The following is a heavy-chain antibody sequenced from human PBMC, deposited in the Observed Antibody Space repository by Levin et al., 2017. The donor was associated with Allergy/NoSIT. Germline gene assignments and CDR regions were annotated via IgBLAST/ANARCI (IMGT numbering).Heavy chain of an antibody. V-gene: IGHV4-31*03. J-gene: IGHJ6*02. D-gene: IGHD1-7*01. Sequence: SQTLSLPCNVSGGSISSSGYYWSWIRQHPGKGLEWIGYIYDSGSTYYNPSLKSRISISIDTSKNQFSLKVTSVTAADTAVYYCARDKGLTRTGGVGMDVWGQGTTVTVSS. CDR3: ARDKGLTRTGGVGMDV. CDR2: IYDSGST. CDR1: GGSISSSGYY.